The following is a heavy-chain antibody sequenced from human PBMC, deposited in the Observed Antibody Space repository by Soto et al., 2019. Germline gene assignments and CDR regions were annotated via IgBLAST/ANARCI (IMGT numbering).Heavy chain of an antibody. CDR2: IIPILGIA. D-gene: IGHD2-15*01. J-gene: IGHJ6*03. CDR3: ARGVKQGKLTGSQPYYYYYYMDV. CDR1: GGTFSSYT. Sequence: QVQLVQSGAEVKKPGSSVKVSCKASGGTFSSYTISWVRQAPGQGLEWMGRIIPILGIANYAQKFQGRVTITADKATSTAYMELSSLRSEDTAVYYCARGVKQGKLTGSQPYYYYYYMDVWGKGTTVTVSS. V-gene: IGHV1-69*02.